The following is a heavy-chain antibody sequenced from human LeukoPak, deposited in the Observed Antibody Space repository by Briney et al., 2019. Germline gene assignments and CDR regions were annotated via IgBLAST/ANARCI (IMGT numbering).Heavy chain of an antibody. V-gene: IGHV1-2*02. CDR2: INPNSGGT. D-gene: IGHD4-17*01. Sequence: GASVKVSCKASGYTFTGYYMHWVRQAPGQGLEWMGWINPNSGGTNYAQKFQGTVTMTRDTSISTAYMELSRLRSDDTAVYYCARASYGRFNTPPDYWGQGTLVTVSS. CDR1: GYTFTGYY. CDR3: ARASYGRFNTPPDY. J-gene: IGHJ4*02.